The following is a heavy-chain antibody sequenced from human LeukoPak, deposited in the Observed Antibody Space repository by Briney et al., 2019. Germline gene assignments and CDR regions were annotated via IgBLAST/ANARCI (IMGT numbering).Heavy chain of an antibody. CDR3: ARRQMTTDLAFDI. CDR1: GGSISSGSYY. J-gene: IGHJ3*02. Sequence: SETLSLTCTVSGGSISSGSYYWSWIRQPAGKGLEWIGRIYTSGSTNYNPSLKSRVTISVDTSKNQFSLKLSSVTAADTAVYYCARRQMTTDLAFDIWGQGTMVTVSS. V-gene: IGHV4-61*02. CDR2: IYTSGST. D-gene: IGHD4-11*01.